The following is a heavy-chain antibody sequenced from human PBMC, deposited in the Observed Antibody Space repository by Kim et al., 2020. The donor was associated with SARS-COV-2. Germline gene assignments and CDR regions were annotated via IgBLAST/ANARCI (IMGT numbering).Heavy chain of an antibody. CDR3: VITNTVTRPYYYYYGMDV. Sequence: SVKVSCKASGFTFTSSAMQWVRQARGQRLEWIGWIVVGSGNTNYAQKFQERVTITRDMSTSTAYMELSSLRSEDTAVYYCVITNTVTRPYYYYYGMDVWGHGTTVPVAS. V-gene: IGHV1-58*02. D-gene: IGHD4-17*01. CDR2: IVVGSGNT. CDR1: GFTFTSSA. J-gene: IGHJ6*02.